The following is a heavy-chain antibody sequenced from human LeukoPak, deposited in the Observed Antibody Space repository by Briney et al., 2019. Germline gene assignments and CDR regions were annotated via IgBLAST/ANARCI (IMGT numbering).Heavy chain of an antibody. J-gene: IGHJ4*02. V-gene: IGHV4-59*01. CDR2: IYYSGST. Sequence: SETLSLTCTVSGGSISSYYWSWIRQPPGKGLEWIGYIYYSGSTNYNPSLKSRVTISVDTSKNQFSLKLSSVTAADTAVYYCARXIHYCSSTSCYSHFDYWGQGTLVTVSS. CDR1: GGSISSYY. D-gene: IGHD2-2*01. CDR3: ARXIHYCSSTSCYSHFDY.